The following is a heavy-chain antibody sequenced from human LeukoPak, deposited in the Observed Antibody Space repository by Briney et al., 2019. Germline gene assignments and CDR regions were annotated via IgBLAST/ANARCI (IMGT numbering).Heavy chain of an antibody. V-gene: IGHV4-59*01. Sequence: SETLSLTCTVSGGSFSTYFWSWIRQPPGKGLEWIGYVYYSGSTNYNPSLKSRVTISVDTSKNQFSLKLTSVTAADTAVYYCARGGTAVIAPYAFDIWGQGTMVTVSS. CDR1: GGSFSTYF. D-gene: IGHD4-23*01. J-gene: IGHJ3*02. CDR2: VYYSGST. CDR3: ARGGTAVIAPYAFDI.